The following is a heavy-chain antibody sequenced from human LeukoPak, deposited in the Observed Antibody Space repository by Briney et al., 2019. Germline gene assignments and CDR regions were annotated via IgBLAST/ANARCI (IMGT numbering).Heavy chain of an antibody. V-gene: IGHV3-48*03. Sequence: GGSLRLSCAASGFTFSNYWMNWVRQAPGKGLEWVSYISSSGGTIYYADSVKGRFTISRDNAKTSLYLQMNSLRAEDTAVYYCAIAFSNPFDYWGQGTLVTVSS. D-gene: IGHD4-11*01. CDR3: AIAFSNPFDY. CDR2: ISSSGGTI. CDR1: GFTFSNYW. J-gene: IGHJ4*02.